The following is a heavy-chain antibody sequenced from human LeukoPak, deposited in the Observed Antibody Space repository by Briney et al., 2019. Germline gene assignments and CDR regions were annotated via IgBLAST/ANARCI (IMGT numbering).Heavy chain of an antibody. D-gene: IGHD5-18*01. V-gene: IGHV4-39*07. CDR3: ALAGQVGSYGDY. J-gene: IGHJ4*02. CDR2: IYYSGST. Sequence: SETLSLTCTVSGGSIRSSSYYWGWIRQPPGKELEWIGSIYYSGSTYYNPSLKSRVTISVDTSKNQFSLKLNSVTAADTAVYYCALAGQVGSYGDYWGQGTLVTVSS. CDR1: GGSIRSSSYY.